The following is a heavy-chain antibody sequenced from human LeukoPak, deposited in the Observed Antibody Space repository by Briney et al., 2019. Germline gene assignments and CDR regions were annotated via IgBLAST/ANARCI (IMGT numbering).Heavy chain of an antibody. V-gene: IGHV3-23*01. CDR1: GFTFSSYG. Sequence: GGTLRLSCAASGFTFSSYGMSWVRQAPGKGLEWVSAISGSGGSTYYADSVKGRFTISRDNSKNTLYLQMNSLRAEDTAVYYCARGGGWLVPFDYWGQGTLVTVSS. D-gene: IGHD6-19*01. CDR2: ISGSGGST. CDR3: ARGGGWLVPFDY. J-gene: IGHJ4*02.